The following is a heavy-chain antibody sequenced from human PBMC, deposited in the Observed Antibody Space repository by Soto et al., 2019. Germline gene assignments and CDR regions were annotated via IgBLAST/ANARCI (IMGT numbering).Heavy chain of an antibody. CDR3: ARQYSNAFDY. J-gene: IGHJ4*02. CDR1: GGSISSYY. Sequence: QVQLQESGPGLVKPSETLSLTCTVSGGSISSYYWSWIRQAPGKGLEWIGYIHFSGSTKYIPSLNSRVTTSIDTSNNQFSLKVTSVTAADTAVYYCARQYSNAFDYWGQGTLVTVSS. V-gene: IGHV4-59*08. D-gene: IGHD1-26*01. CDR2: IHFSGST.